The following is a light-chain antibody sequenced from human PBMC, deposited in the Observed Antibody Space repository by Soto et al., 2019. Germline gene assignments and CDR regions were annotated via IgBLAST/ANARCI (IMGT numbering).Light chain of an antibody. V-gene: IGKV1-5*01. Sequence: IQVAQSAATLSASVGDRVTITCRARQTISIWLAWYQQKPGKAPKLLIYDASILESGVPSRFSGSGSRTEITLTSSSLQPDDFATYYCQQYNSYRTFGQGTKVDIK. CDR1: QTISIW. CDR3: QQYNSYRT. J-gene: IGKJ1*01. CDR2: DAS.